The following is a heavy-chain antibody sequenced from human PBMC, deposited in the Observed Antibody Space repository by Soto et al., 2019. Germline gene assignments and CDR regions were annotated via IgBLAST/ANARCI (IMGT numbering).Heavy chain of an antibody. V-gene: IGHV4-39*01. J-gene: IGHJ4*02. CDR3: ARQIAAAGFAVLYFDY. Sequence: QLQLQESGPGLVKPSETLSLTCTVSGGSISSSSYYWGWIRQPPGKGLEWIGSIYYSGSTSYNPSLKSRVTISVDTSQNQFSLKLSSVTAADTAVYYCARQIAAAGFAVLYFDYWGQGTLVTVSS. CDR1: GGSISSSSYY. D-gene: IGHD6-13*01. CDR2: IYYSGST.